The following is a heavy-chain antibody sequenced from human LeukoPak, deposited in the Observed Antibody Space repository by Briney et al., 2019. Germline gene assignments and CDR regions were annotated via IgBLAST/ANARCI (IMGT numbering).Heavy chain of an antibody. CDR2: VSYDGSNK. J-gene: IGHJ3*02. V-gene: IGHV3-30-3*01. D-gene: IGHD1-7*01. CDR1: AFTFSSYA. Sequence: GRSLRLSCAASAFTFSSYAMHWVRQAPGKGLEWVAVVSYDGSNKYYADSVKGRFTISRDNSKNTLYLQMNSLRAEDTAVYYCARVGYNWNFGAFDIWGQGTMVTVSS. CDR3: ARVGYNWNFGAFDI.